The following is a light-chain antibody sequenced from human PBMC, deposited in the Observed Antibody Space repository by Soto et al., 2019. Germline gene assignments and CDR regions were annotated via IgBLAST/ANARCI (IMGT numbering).Light chain of an antibody. CDR2: VAY. J-gene: IGKJ4*01. CDR3: QHYKTWPHA. CDR1: QSVGGSY. Sequence: ETVLTQSPCTLSLSPGERPNLYCRASQSVGGSYLAWYQQKPGKAPKLLIYVAYIRESGVPARFSGSGSGTEFTLTISSLQPEDFAAYYCQHYKTWPHAFGGGTKVDIK. V-gene: IGKV3-20*01.